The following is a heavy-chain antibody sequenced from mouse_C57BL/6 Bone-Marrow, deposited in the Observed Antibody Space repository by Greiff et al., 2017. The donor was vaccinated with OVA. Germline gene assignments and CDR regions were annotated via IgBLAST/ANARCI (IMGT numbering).Heavy chain of an antibody. V-gene: IGHV1-66*01. D-gene: IGHD2-1*01. CDR1: GYSFTSYY. Sequence: QVHVKQSGPELVKPGASVKISCKASGYSFTSYYIHWVKQRPGQGLEWIGWIYLGSGNTKYNEKFKGKATLTADTSSSTAYMQLSSLTSEDSAVYYRANLLMAGDFDVWGTGTTVTVSS. J-gene: IGHJ1*03. CDR2: IYLGSGNT. CDR3: ANLLMAGDFDV.